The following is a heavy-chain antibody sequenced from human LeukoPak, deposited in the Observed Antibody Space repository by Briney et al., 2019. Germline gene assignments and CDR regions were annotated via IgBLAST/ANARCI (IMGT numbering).Heavy chain of an antibody. CDR2: TYYRSKWYD. CDR3: ARSYEVGERPGPYYYYYYGMDV. Sequence: SQTLSLTCAISGDSVSANRASWNWIRQSPSRGLEWLGRTYYRSKWYDDYALSVKSRATISPDTSKNQFSLHLNSVTPEDTAVYYCARSYEVGERPGPYYYYYYGMDVWGQGTTVTVSS. CDR1: GDSVSANRAS. V-gene: IGHV6-1*01. J-gene: IGHJ6*02. D-gene: IGHD3-16*01.